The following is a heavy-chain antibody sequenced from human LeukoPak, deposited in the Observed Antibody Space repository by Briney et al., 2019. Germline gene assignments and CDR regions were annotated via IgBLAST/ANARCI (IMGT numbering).Heavy chain of an antibody. Sequence: PSQTRSLTCTVSSASIVINYSSCVRPPPGKGLGYVGYIYYTVGSNYNTSPKSRVTVSIDTSKNQFSLKLSSVTAGDTAVYFCAKYGGSGWVIDSWGQGTLVTVSS. CDR1: SASIVINY. J-gene: IGHJ4*02. V-gene: IGHV4-59*08. CDR3: AKYGGSGWVIDS. CDR2: IYYTVGS. D-gene: IGHD6-19*01.